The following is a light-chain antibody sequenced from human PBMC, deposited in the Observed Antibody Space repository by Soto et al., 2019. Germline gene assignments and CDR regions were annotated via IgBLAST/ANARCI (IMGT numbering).Light chain of an antibody. CDR3: QQYGSPPT. J-gene: IGKJ5*01. CDR1: QSVSSSY. V-gene: IGKV3-20*01. CDR2: GAS. Sequence: EIVLTQSPGNLSLSPGERATLSCRASQSVSSSYLAWYQQKPGQAPRLLIYGASSRATGIPDRFSGSGSGTDFTLTISRLEPEDFAVYYCQQYGSPPTFGQGTRLEIK.